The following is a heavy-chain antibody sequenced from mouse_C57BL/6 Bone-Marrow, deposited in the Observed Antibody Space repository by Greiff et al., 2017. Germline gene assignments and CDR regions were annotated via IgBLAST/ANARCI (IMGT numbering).Heavy chain of an antibody. V-gene: IGHV14-4*01. CDR1: GFNIKDDY. Sequence: VQLQQSGAELVRPGASVKLSCTASGFNIKDDYIHWVKQRPEQGLEWIGWIDPEIGDTEYASKFPGKATITSDTSSKTACLQLSSLTSEDTAVYYCASFDGNYFDFWGQGTPLTVAS. CDR3: ASFDGNYFDF. J-gene: IGHJ2*01. D-gene: IGHD2-3*01. CDR2: IDPEIGDT.